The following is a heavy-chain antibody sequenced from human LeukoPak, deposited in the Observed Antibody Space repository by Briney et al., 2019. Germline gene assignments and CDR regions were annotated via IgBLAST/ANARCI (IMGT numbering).Heavy chain of an antibody. V-gene: IGHV4-4*09. CDR3: ARLMGATVLWS. CDR1: GGSISSYY. CDR2: ICTSGST. J-gene: IGHJ5*02. Sequence: SETLSLTCTVSGGSISSYYWSWIRQPPGKGLEWIGYICTSGSTNYNPSLKSRVTISVDTSKNQFSLKLSSVTAADMAVYYCARLMGATVLWSWGQGTLVTVSS. D-gene: IGHD1-26*01.